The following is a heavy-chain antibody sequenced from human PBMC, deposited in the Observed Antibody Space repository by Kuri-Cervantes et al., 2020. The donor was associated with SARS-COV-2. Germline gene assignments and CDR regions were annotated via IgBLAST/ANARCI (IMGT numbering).Heavy chain of an antibody. Sequence: ASVKVSCKASGYTFTSYGISWVRQAPGQGLEWMGWISAYNGNTNYAQKLQGRVTMTTDTSTSTAYMELRSLRSDDTAVYYCARSPGGSGGYSSSWYLYWGQGTLVTVSS. CDR3: ARSPGGSGGYSSSWYLY. J-gene: IGHJ4*02. V-gene: IGHV1-18*01. CDR2: ISAYNGNT. CDR1: GYTFTSYG. D-gene: IGHD6-13*01.